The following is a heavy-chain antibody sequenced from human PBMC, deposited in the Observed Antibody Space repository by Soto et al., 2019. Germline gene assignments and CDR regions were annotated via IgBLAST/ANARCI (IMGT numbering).Heavy chain of an antibody. CDR3: ARGPTRSFDWLSDAFDI. Sequence: GGSLRLSCAASGFTFSSYPMHWVRQAPGKGLEYVSSISSKGGSTYYANSVKGRFTVSRDNSKNTLSLQMGSLRAEDMAVYYCARGPTRSFDWLSDAFDIWGQGTMVTVSS. D-gene: IGHD3-9*01. V-gene: IGHV3-64*01. CDR1: GFTFSSYP. CDR2: ISSKGGST. J-gene: IGHJ3*02.